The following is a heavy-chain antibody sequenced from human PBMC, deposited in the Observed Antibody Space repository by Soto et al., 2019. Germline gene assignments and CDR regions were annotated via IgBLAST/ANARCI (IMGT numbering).Heavy chain of an antibody. J-gene: IGHJ4*02. CDR3: ARERVPYYYDSSGDNY. D-gene: IGHD3-22*01. V-gene: IGHV3-48*02. Sequence: GGSLRLSCAASGFTFSSYSMNWVRQAPGKGLEWVSYISCSSSTIYYADSVKGRFTISRDNAKNSLYLQMNSLRDEDTAVYYCARERVPYYYDSSGDNYWGQGTLVTVSS. CDR1: GFTFSSYS. CDR2: ISCSSSTI.